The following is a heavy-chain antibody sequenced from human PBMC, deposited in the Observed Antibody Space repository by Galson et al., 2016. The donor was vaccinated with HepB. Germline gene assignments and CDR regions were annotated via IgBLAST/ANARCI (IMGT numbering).Heavy chain of an antibody. CDR2: ISSSSSTI. V-gene: IGHV3-48*02. Sequence: SLSLSCAASGFTFSRYSMHWVRQAPGKGLEWVSYISSSSSTIYYADSVKGRFTISRDNAKNSLSLQMNSLRDEDTAVYYCARGDIPMANDYWGQGVLVTVSS. CDR3: ARGDIPMANDY. J-gene: IGHJ4*02. D-gene: IGHD5-18*01. CDR1: GFTFSRYS.